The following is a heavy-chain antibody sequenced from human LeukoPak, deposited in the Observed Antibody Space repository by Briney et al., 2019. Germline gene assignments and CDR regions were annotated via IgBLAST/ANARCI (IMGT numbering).Heavy chain of an antibody. CDR2: ISYSGST. CDR3: ATVIFNFCGSGTFDY. V-gene: IGHV4-61*01. Sequence: SETLSLTCTVSGGSVSSGSYFWSWIRQPPGKGLEWIGYISYSGSTNYNPSLKSRVTISVDTSKNQFSLKLSSVTAADTAVYYCATVIFNFCGSGTFDYWGQGTLVTVSS. D-gene: IGHD3-10*01. J-gene: IGHJ4*02. CDR1: GGSVSSGSYF.